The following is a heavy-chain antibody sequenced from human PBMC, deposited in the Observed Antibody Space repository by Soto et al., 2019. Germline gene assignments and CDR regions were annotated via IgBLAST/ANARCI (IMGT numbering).Heavy chain of an antibody. CDR1: GFSLTTRGVG. CDR2: IYWDDDK. J-gene: IGHJ5*02. D-gene: IGHD3-16*01. CDR3: AHIPNYYQYDWFDP. V-gene: IGHV2-5*02. Sequence: QITLKESGPTLVKPTQTLTLTCTFSGFSLTTRGVGVGWIRQPPGKALECLALIYWDDDKRYSPSLQSRLSTXKXTXXNQVVLTMPNVDPVDTATYYCAHIPNYYQYDWFDPWGQGTLVSVSS.